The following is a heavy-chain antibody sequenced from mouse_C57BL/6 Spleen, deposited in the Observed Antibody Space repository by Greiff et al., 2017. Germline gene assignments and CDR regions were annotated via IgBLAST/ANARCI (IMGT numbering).Heavy chain of an antibody. V-gene: IGHV5-6*01. J-gene: IGHJ4*01. D-gene: IGHD2-4*01. CDR1: GFTFSSYG. Sequence: EVKVVESGGDLVKPGGSLKLSCAASGFTFSSYGMSWVRQTPDKRLEWVATISSGGSYTSYPDSVKGRFTISRDNAKNTLYLQMSSLKSEDTAMYYCASPIYYDYDYYAMDYWGQGTSVTVSS. CDR3: ASPIYYDYDYYAMDY. CDR2: ISSGGSYT.